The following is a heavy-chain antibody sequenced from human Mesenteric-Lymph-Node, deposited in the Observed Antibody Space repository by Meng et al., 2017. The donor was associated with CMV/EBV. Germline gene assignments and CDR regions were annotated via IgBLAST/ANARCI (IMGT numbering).Heavy chain of an antibody. J-gene: IGHJ4*02. V-gene: IGHV4-39*01. CDR2: VHHSGTT. D-gene: IGHD3-22*01. CDR1: GDPISNSTYY. Sequence: QLQWSGPGLVKPSETLPLSCIVSGDPISNSTYYWTWIRQPPGKGLEWIGSVHHSGTTYYNPSLKGRLTISVDTSANLFSLRLTTVTAADTATYYCARRGNYDSDYSEYWGQGTLVTVSS. CDR3: ARRGNYDSDYSEY.